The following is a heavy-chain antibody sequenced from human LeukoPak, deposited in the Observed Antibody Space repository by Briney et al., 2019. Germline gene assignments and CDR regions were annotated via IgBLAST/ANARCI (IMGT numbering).Heavy chain of an antibody. Sequence: PSETLSLTCAVYGGSFSGYYWSWIRQPPGKGLEWIGEINHSGSTNYNPSLKSRVTISVDTSKNQFSLKLSSVTAADTAVYYCARARRKWNYSEYFQHWGQGTLVTVSS. CDR1: GGSFSGYY. CDR2: INHSGST. V-gene: IGHV4-34*01. J-gene: IGHJ1*01. D-gene: IGHD1-7*01. CDR3: ARARRKWNYSEYFQH.